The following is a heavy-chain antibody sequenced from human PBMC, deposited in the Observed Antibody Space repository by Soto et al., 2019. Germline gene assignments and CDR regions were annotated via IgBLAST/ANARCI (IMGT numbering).Heavy chain of an antibody. V-gene: IGHV1-69*01. CDR2: IIPIFGTA. Sequence: QVQLVQSGAEVKKPGSSVKVSCKASGGTFSSYAISWVRQAPGQGLEWMGGIIPIFGTANYAQKFQGRVTTTADESTSTAYMELSSLRSEDTAVYYCARSPPGDYGDYAIKRPFDYRGQGTLVTVSS. D-gene: IGHD4-17*01. J-gene: IGHJ4*02. CDR3: ARSPPGDYGDYAIKRPFDY. CDR1: GGTFSSYA.